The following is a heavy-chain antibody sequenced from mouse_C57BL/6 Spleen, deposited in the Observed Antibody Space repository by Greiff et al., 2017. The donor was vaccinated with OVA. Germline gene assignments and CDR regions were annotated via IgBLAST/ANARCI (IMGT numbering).Heavy chain of an antibody. J-gene: IGHJ2*01. Sequence: VQLQQSGAELVKPGASVKISCKASGYAFSSYWMNWVKQRPGKGLEWIGQIYPGDGDTNYNGKFKGKATLTADKSSSTAYMQLSSLTSEDSAVYFCARSDITTVVANDYWGQGTTLTVSS. CDR1: GYAFSSYW. V-gene: IGHV1-80*01. D-gene: IGHD1-1*01. CDR3: ARSDITTVVANDY. CDR2: IYPGDGDT.